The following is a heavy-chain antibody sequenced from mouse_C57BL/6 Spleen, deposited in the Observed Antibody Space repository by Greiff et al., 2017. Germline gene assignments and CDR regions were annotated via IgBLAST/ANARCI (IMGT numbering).Heavy chain of an antibody. V-gene: IGHV1-39*01. Sequence: EVQLQESGPELVKPGASVKISCKASGYSFTDYNMTWVKQSNGKSLEWIGVINPNYGTTSYNQKFKGKATLTVDQSSSTAYMQLNSLTSEDSAVYYCAREDYYGSSLYYFDYGGQGTTLTVSS. CDR3: AREDYYGSSLYYFDY. J-gene: IGHJ2*01. CDR1: GYSFTDYN. D-gene: IGHD1-1*01. CDR2: INPNYGTT.